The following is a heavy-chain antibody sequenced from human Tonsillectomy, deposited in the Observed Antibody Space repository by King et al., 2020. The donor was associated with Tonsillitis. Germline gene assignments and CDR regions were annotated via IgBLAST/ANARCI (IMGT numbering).Heavy chain of an antibody. CDR1: AYAFRKYY. CDR3: ASGYYYDSSGEAWFDP. V-gene: IGHV1-46*03. Sequence: VQLVESGAEVQKPGAAVKVSCKASAYAFRKYYMHWVRQAPGQGLEWMGVINPSGGSTTYAPKFQGRLTLTRDTSTSTLYMELSSLRSDDTAVYYCASGYYYDSSGEAWFDPWGQGTLVTVSS. D-gene: IGHD3-22*01. J-gene: IGHJ5*02. CDR2: INPSGGST.